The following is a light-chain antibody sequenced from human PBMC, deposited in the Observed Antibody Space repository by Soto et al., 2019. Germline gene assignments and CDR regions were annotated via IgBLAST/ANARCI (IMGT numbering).Light chain of an antibody. V-gene: IGLV6-57*04. CDR2: ENK. CDR1: SGRIANNY. Sequence: NFMLTQPHSVSESPGKTVTISCTRSSGRIANNYVQWYQQRPVSAPTTVIYENKLRPSGGPGRFSGSTDGSSNSASLTISGMQTKDEPDYSCQSYEADFVLFRRGTPLTIL. J-gene: IGLJ2*01. CDR3: QSYEADFVL.